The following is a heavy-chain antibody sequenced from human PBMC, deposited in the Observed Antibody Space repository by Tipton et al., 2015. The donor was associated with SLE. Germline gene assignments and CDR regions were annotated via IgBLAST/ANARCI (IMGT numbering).Heavy chain of an antibody. D-gene: IGHD2-8*02. Sequence: TLSLTCTVSGGSISSYYWSWIRQPPGKGLEWIGYIYYSGSTNYNPSLKSRVTIAVDTSKNQFSLKLSSVTAAATAVYYCARPSDPGLVVYAHNWFDPWGQGTLVTVSS. J-gene: IGHJ5*02. V-gene: IGHV4-59*08. CDR2: IYYSGST. CDR3: ARPSDPGLVVYAHNWFDP. CDR1: GGSISSYY.